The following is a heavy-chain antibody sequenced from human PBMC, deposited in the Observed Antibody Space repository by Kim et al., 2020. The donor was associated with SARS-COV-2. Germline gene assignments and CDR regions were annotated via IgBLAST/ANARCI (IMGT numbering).Heavy chain of an antibody. Sequence: GGSLRLSCAASGFTFSSYAMSWVRQAPGKGLEWVSAISGSGGSTYYADSVKGRFTISRDNSKNTLYLQMNSLRAEDTAVYYCAKGLKGPKYSSGWYPEKYWGQGTLVTVSS. CDR3: AKGLKGPKYSSGWYPEKY. D-gene: IGHD6-19*01. CDR2: ISGSGGST. CDR1: GFTFSSYA. J-gene: IGHJ4*02. V-gene: IGHV3-23*01.